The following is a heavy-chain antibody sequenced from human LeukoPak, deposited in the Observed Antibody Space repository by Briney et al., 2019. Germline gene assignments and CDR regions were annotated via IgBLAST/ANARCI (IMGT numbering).Heavy chain of an antibody. CDR3: VKVSSIVGATYFGY. V-gene: IGHV3-64D*06. CDR1: GFTFSSYA. Sequence: GGSLRLSCSASGFTFSSYAMHWVRQAPGKGLEYFSSISSNGVSTYYADSVKGRFTISRDNSKNTLYLQMSSLRAEDTAVYYCVKVSSIVGATYFGYWGQGTLVTVSS. J-gene: IGHJ4*02. CDR2: ISSNGVST. D-gene: IGHD1-26*01.